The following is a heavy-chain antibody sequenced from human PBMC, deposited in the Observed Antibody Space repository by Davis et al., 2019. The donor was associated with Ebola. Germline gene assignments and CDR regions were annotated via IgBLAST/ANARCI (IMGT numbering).Heavy chain of an antibody. CDR2: ISVSGLTT. J-gene: IGHJ4*02. CDR1: EFSFLTPW. Sequence: PGGSLRLSCAASEFSFLTPWMSWVRQAPGKGLAWVSGISVSGLTTYNAGPVKGRLTISRDNSRDTLYLHINSLRAEETAIYYCAKAAVEMATTPDFDYWGQGTRITVSS. CDR3: AKAAVEMATTPDFDY. V-gene: IGHV3-23*01. D-gene: IGHD5-24*01.